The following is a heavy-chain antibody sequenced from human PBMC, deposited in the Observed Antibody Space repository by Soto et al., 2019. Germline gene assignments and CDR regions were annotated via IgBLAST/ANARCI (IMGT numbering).Heavy chain of an antibody. Sequence: XTLSLPCTVSGXSISSYYWSWIRQAAGKGLELIGRIYNGGNTKYNPSLKSRVTMSADTYKNQFALRLNSVTAADKAVYYCARAGSDSYGLDVWGQGTTATVSS. CDR2: IYNGGNT. J-gene: IGHJ6*02. V-gene: IGHV4-4*07. D-gene: IGHD3-10*01. CDR3: ARAGSDSYGLDV. CDR1: GXSISSYY.